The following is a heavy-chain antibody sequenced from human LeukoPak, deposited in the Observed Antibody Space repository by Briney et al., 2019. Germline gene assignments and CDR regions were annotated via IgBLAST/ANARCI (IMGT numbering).Heavy chain of an antibody. CDR1: GFTFGDYA. D-gene: IGHD5-12*01. J-gene: IGHJ4*02. CDR2: IRSKAYGGTT. Sequence: PGRSLRLSCTASGFTFGDYAMSWVRQAPGKGLEWVGFIRSKAYGGTTEYAASVKGRFTISRDDSKSIAYLQMNSLKTEDTAVYYCTRRRAYSGYDYWGQGTLVTVSS. V-gene: IGHV3-49*04. CDR3: TRRRAYSGYDY.